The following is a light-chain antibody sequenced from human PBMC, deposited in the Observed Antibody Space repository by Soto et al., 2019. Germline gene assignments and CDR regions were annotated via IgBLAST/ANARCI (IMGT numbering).Light chain of an antibody. J-gene: IGKJ4*01. CDR1: QSISSW. CDR2: DAS. V-gene: IGKV1-5*01. CDR3: QQYNSYSPLP. Sequence: DIQMTQSPSTLSASVGDRVTITCRASQSISSWLAWYQQKPGKAPKLLIYDASSLESGVPSRFSGSGSGTEFTLNISSLQPDDFATDYCQQYNSYSPLPFGGGTKVEIK.